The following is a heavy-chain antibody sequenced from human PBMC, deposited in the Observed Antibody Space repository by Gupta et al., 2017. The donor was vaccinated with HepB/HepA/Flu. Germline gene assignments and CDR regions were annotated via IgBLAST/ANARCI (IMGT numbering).Heavy chain of an antibody. V-gene: IGHV1-2*02. CDR1: GYTFTGQY. J-gene: IGHJ4*02. Sequence: QVQLVQSGAEVKKPGASMKVSCKASGYTFTGQYIHWVRQAPGQGLEWMGWINPNSGGTKYAQKFHGRVTMTTDTSITTAYMELSSLKSDDTAIYYCARDFWGACYYWGQGTLVTVSS. CDR3: ARDFWGACYY. CDR2: INPNSGGT. D-gene: IGHD3-16*01.